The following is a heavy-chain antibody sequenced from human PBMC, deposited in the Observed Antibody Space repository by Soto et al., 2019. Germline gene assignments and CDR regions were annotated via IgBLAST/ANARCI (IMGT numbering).Heavy chain of an antibody. CDR1: GGSMDGFY. Sequence: KTSETLSLTCTVSGGSMDGFYWNWIRQPPGKGLEWIGYIYYSGSTNYNPSLKSRVTISIDMSKNQFSLNLTSVTAADTAVYYCARDATLRYWGQGTLVTVSS. D-gene: IGHD2-15*01. V-gene: IGHV4-59*01. CDR2: IYYSGST. CDR3: ARDATLRY. J-gene: IGHJ4*02.